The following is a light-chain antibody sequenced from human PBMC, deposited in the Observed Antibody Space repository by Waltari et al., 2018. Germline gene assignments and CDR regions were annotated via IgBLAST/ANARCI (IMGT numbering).Light chain of an antibody. Sequence: QSVLTQPPSVSALPRQSVTLSCSGSRSNIVVNVVQWYPQFSGKAPKLLIYYTNLLSSGIADRFSASKSGTSASLVITGVQSGDEAQYFCAAWDDNLSTWVFGGGTKLAVL. V-gene: IGLV1-36*01. J-gene: IGLJ3*02. CDR1: RSNIVVNV. CDR2: YTN. CDR3: AAWDDNLSTWV.